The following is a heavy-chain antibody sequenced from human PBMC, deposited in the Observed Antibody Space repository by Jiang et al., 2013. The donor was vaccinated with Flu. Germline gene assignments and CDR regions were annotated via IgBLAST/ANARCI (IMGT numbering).Heavy chain of an antibody. CDR2: IDWDDDK. V-gene: IGHV2-70*13. Sequence: KPTQTLILTCTFTGFPLTTTGMCVTWIRQPPGKPLEWLALIDWDDDKYYNTSLKTRLTISKDTTNDQVVLIMTNMDPVDTATYYCARVYGAGIYYYFAMDVWGQGTTVTVSS. CDR3: ARVYGAGIYYYFAMDV. D-gene: IGHD4/OR15-4a*01. CDR1: GFPLTTTGMC. J-gene: IGHJ6*02.